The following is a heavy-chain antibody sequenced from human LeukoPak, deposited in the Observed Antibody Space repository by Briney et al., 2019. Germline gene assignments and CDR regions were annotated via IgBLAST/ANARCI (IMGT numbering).Heavy chain of an antibody. J-gene: IGHJ3*02. CDR3: ATLYYDYVWGSYRPEAFDI. CDR2: IYTSGST. CDR1: GGSISSYY. V-gene: IGHV4-4*07. D-gene: IGHD3-16*02. Sequence: SETLSLTCTVSGGSISSYYWSWIRQPAGKGLEWIGRIYTSGSTNYNPSLKSRVTMSVDTSKNQFSLKLSSVTAADTAVYYCATLYYDYVWGSYRPEAFDIWGQGTMVTVSS.